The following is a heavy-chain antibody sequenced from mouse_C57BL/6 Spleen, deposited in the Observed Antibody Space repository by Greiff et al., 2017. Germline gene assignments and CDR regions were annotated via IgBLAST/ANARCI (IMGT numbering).Heavy chain of an antibody. CDR3: ARVHNYYGSSDY. CDR1: GYSITSGYY. V-gene: IGHV3-6*01. J-gene: IGHJ2*01. Sequence: EVHLVESGPGLVKPSQSLSLTCSVTGYSITSGYYWNWIRQFPGNKLEWMGYISYDGSNNYNPSLKNRISITRDTSKNQFFLKLNSVTTEDTATYYCARVHNYYGSSDYWGQGTTLTVSS. CDR2: ISYDGSN. D-gene: IGHD1-1*01.